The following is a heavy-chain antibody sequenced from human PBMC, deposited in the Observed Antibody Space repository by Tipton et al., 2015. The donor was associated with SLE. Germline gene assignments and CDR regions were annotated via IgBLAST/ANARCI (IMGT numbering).Heavy chain of an antibody. CDR1: GGSISSGSYF. Sequence: TLSLTCTVSGGSISSGSYFWSWIRQPAGKGLEWIGYIYTSGTTNYNPSLKSRVTISLDTSKNQFSLKLSSVTAADTAVYYCARDQEDQGYSYGPDAVDIWGQGTMVTVSS. J-gene: IGHJ3*02. V-gene: IGHV4-61*09. D-gene: IGHD5-18*01. CDR3: ARDQEDQGYSYGPDAVDI. CDR2: IYTSGTT.